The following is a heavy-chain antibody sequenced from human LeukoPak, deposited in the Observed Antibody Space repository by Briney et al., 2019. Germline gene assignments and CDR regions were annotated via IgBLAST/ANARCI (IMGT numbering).Heavy chain of an antibody. CDR3: AKGQEFLEWIYEY. V-gene: IGHV3-53*01. D-gene: IGHD3-3*01. Sequence: GGSLRLSCTVSGFTVSSNYMSWVRQAPGKGLEWVSGISGGSGSINYGDSVKGRFTISRDNSKNTLFLQLSGLRAEDTAVYYCAKGQEFLEWIYEYWGQGTLVTVSS. J-gene: IGHJ4*02. CDR1: GFTVSSNY. CDR2: ISGGSGSI.